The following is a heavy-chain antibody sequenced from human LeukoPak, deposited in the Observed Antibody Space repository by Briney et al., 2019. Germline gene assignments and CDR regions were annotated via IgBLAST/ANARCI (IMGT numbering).Heavy chain of an antibody. CDR3: ARQFEPGDAFDI. CDR2: IFPGDSDT. J-gene: IGHJ3*02. CDR1: GYSFTTYW. Sequence: PGESLKISCKGSGYSFTTYWIGWVRQMPGKGLEWMGIIFPGDSDTRYSPSFQGQVTISADRSISTAYPQWTSLKASDTAMYYCARQFEPGDAFDIWGQGTMVTVSS. V-gene: IGHV5-51*01.